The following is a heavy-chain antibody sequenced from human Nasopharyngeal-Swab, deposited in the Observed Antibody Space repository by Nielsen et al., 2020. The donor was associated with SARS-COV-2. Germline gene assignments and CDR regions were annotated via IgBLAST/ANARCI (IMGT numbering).Heavy chain of an antibody. V-gene: IGHV4-39*01. D-gene: IGHD2-15*01. CDR1: GGSIRSSSYY. CDR3: ARQDCSGGSWYSPYWFDP. CDR2: IYYSGST. J-gene: IGHJ5*02. Sequence: SETLSLTCTVSGGSIRSSSYYWGWIRQPPGKGLEWIGSIYYSGSTYYNPSLKSRVTISVDTSKNQFSLKLSSVTAADTAVYYCARQDCSGGSWYSPYWFDPWGQGTLVTVSS.